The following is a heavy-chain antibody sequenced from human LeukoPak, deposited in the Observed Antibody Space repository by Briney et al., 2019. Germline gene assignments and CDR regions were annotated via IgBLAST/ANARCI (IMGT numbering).Heavy chain of an antibody. V-gene: IGHV3-9*01. CDR3: AKDISGWYYDAFDI. CDR2: ITWNSGSI. D-gene: IGHD6-19*01. Sequence: GRSLRLSCAGSGFNFDDYAMHWVRQAPGKGLEWVSGITWNSGSIGYADSVKGRFTISRDNAKNSLYLQMNSLRAEDTALYYCAKDISGWYYDAFDIWGQGTMVTVSS. J-gene: IGHJ3*02. CDR1: GFNFDDYA.